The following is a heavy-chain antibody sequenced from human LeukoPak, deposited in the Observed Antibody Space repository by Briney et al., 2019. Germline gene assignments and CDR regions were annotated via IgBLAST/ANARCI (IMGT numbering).Heavy chain of an antibody. V-gene: IGHV4-61*02. J-gene: IGHJ4*02. D-gene: IGHD3-22*01. CDR2: IYTSGST. Sequence: SETLSLTCTVSGGSISSGSYYWSWIRQPAGKGLEWIGRIYTSGSTNYNPSLKSRVTISVDTSKNQFSLKLRSVTAADTAVYYVARDRGYDSSGYYYGPFDYWGQGTLVTVSS. CDR3: ARDRGYDSSGYYYGPFDY. CDR1: GGSISSGSYY.